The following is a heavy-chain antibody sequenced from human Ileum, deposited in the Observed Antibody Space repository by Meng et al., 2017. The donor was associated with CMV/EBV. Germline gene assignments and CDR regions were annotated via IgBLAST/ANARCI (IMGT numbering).Heavy chain of an antibody. Sequence: AGGSVNSGSSYWIWIRQSPGKGLEWVGYMFYSGSTTYNPSLKSRVTILVDTSKNQFSLNLRSVTAADTAVYYCARSRISTSPNWFDPWGQGTLVTVSS. CDR2: MFYSGST. J-gene: IGHJ5*02. CDR3: ARSRISTSPNWFDP. V-gene: IGHV4-61*01. D-gene: IGHD2/OR15-2a*01. CDR1: GGSVNSGSSY.